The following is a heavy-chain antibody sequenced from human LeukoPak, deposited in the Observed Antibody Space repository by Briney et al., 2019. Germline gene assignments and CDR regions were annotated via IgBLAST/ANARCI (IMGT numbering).Heavy chain of an antibody. CDR2: IYTSGST. V-gene: IGHV4-4*07. CDR1: GGSITSYY. D-gene: IGHD2-2*01. J-gene: IGHJ3*02. CDR3: ARDSTARAYDI. Sequence: SEPPPLTCSVSGGSITSYYWSWIRKPAGKGLEWIGRIYTSGSTNYSPSLESRITMSVDTSNNQFSLNLSSVTAADTAVYYCARDSTARAYDIWGQGTMVTVSS.